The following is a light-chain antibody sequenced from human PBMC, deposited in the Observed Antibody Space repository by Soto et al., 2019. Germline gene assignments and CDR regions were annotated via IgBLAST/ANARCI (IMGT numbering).Light chain of an antibody. Sequence: DIVLTQSPDSLAVSLGERATINCKSSQSLLYRSNNKNYLAWYQQKPGQPLKLLISWASTRESGVPDRFSGSGSGADFTLTISRLQAEDVAVYYCQHYYSAPRKFCQGTKVEIK. J-gene: IGKJ1*01. CDR1: QSLLYRSNNKNY. CDR3: QHYYSAPRK. V-gene: IGKV4-1*01. CDR2: WAS.